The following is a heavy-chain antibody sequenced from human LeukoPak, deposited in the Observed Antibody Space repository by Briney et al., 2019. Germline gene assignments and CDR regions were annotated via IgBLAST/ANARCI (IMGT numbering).Heavy chain of an antibody. D-gene: IGHD6-19*01. CDR1: GLTFSSHW. J-gene: IGHJ4*02. V-gene: IGHV3-74*01. CDR3: ARYWGAVAVHSY. Sequence: PGGSLRLSCAASGLTFSSHWMHWVRQAPGKGLVWVSRITNDGSSTTYADSVKGRFTISRDNSKNTLYLQMNSLRAEDTAVYYCARYWGAVAVHSYWGQGTLVTVSS. CDR2: ITNDGSST.